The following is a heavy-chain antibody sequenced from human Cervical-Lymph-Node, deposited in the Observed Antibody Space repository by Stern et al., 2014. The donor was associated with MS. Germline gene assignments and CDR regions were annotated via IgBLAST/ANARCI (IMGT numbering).Heavy chain of an antibody. V-gene: IGHV1-69*09. CDR1: GGTFSSYT. CDR3: ARSREVDDSSGWGFHYGMDV. CDR2: IIPMRGIG. Sequence: QVQLVESGAEVKKPGSSVKVSCKASGGTFSSYTISWVRQAPGQGLEWMGRIIPMRGIGNYAQKFQDRVTITADKSTSTAYMELSSLRSEDTAVYYCARSREVDDSSGWGFHYGMDVWGQGTTVTVSS. D-gene: IGHD3-22*01. J-gene: IGHJ6*02.